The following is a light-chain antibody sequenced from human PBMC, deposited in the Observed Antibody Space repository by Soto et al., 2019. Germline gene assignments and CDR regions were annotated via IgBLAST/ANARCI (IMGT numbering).Light chain of an antibody. CDR1: SSDVGGYNY. CDR2: EVS. Sequence: LTQPASVSGSPVQSITISCTGTSSDVGGYNYVSWYQQHPGKAPKLMIYEVSNRPSGVYNRFSCSKSGNTAYLTISGLQAEDEADYYCSSYTSSSTLVFGTGTKVTVL. J-gene: IGLJ1*01. CDR3: SSYTSSSTLV. V-gene: IGLV2-14*01.